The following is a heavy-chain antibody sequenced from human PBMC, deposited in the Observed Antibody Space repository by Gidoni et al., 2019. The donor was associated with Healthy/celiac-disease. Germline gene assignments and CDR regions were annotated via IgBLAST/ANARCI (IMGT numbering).Heavy chain of an antibody. CDR3: ATGGAATLFDP. Sequence: EVQLLESGGGLVQPGGSLRLSCAASGFTFSSYAMSWVRQAPGKGLEWVSAISGRGGSTYYADSVKGLFTISRDNSKNTLYLQMNSLRAEDTAVYYCATGGAATLFDPWGQGTLVTVSS. J-gene: IGHJ5*02. CDR2: ISGRGGST. V-gene: IGHV3-23*01. CDR1: GFTFSSYA. D-gene: IGHD2-15*01.